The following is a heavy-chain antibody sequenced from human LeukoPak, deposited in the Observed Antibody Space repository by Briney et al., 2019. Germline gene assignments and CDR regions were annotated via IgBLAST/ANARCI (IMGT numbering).Heavy chain of an antibody. Sequence: KSGGSLRLSCAASGFTFSDYYMSWIRQAPGRGLEWVSYISSSGSTIYYADSVKGRFTISRDNAKNSLYLQMNSLRAEDTAVYYCARDLDWNDVLDYWGQGTLVTASS. CDR3: ARDLDWNDVLDY. D-gene: IGHD1-1*01. J-gene: IGHJ4*02. V-gene: IGHV3-11*01. CDR2: ISSSGSTI. CDR1: GFTFSDYY.